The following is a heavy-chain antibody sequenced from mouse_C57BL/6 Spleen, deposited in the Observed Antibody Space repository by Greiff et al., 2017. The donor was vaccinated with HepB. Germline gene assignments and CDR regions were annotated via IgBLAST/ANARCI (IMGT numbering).Heavy chain of an antibody. V-gene: IGHV2-9-1*01. CDR2: IWTGGGT. CDR3: ARKNYYDYEGYAMDY. D-gene: IGHD2-4*01. Sequence: VKLMESGPGLVAPSQSLSITCTVSGFSLTSYAISWVRQPPGKGLEWLGVIWTGGGTNYNSALKSRLSISKDNSKTQVFLKMNSLQTDDTARYYCARKNYYDYEGYAMDYWGQGTSVTVSS. J-gene: IGHJ4*01. CDR1: GFSLTSYA.